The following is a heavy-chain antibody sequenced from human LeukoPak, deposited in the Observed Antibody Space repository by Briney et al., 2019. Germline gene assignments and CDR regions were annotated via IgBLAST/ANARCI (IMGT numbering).Heavy chain of an antibody. CDR2: ISAYNGNT. CDR1: GYTFTSYG. CDR3: ARGGTIFGVAGRYYYMDV. V-gene: IGHV1-18*01. Sequence: ASVKVSCKASGYTFTSYGISWVRQAPGQGLEWMGWISAYNGNTNYAQKLQGRVTMTTDTSASTAYMELRGLRSDDTAVYYCARGGTIFGVAGRYYYMDVWGKGTTVTVSS. D-gene: IGHD3-3*01. J-gene: IGHJ6*03.